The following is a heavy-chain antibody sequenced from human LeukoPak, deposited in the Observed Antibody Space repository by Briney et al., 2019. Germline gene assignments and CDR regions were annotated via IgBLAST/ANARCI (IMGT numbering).Heavy chain of an antibody. Sequence: PGGSLRLSCAASGFTFSSYWIHWVRQAPGKGLVWVSRINTDGSSTSYADSVKGRFTISRDNAKNTLYLQMNSLRAEDTAVYYCARAGDYRFEYWGQGTLVTVPS. D-gene: IGHD4-17*01. CDR3: ARAGDYRFEY. V-gene: IGHV3-74*01. CDR2: INTDGSST. J-gene: IGHJ4*02. CDR1: GFTFSSYW.